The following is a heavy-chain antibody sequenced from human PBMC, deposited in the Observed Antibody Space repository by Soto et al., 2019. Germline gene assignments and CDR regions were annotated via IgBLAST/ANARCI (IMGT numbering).Heavy chain of an antibody. J-gene: IGHJ4*02. V-gene: IGHV3-23*01. Sequence: EVQLLESGGGLVQPGGSLRLSCAASGFTFSSYAMSWVRQAPGKGLEWVSAISGSGGSTYYADSVKGRFTISRDNSKNTLYLQMNSLRAEDTAVYYCAKEGGKELLEWLLQVDYWGQGTLVTVSS. CDR2: ISGSGGST. D-gene: IGHD3-3*01. CDR1: GFTFSSYA. CDR3: AKEGGKELLEWLLQVDY.